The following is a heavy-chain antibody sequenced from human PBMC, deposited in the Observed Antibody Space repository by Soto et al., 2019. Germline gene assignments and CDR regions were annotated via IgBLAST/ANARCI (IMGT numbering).Heavy chain of an antibody. Sequence: ASETLSLTCAVYGGSFSGYYWSWIRQPPGKGLEWIGEINHSGSTNYNPSLKSRVTISVDTSKNQFSLKLSSVTAADTAVYYCATFYYDILTGYPQYYFDYWGQGTLVTVSS. CDR1: GGSFSGYY. CDR2: INHSGST. J-gene: IGHJ4*02. V-gene: IGHV4-34*01. D-gene: IGHD3-9*01. CDR3: ATFYYDILTGYPQYYFDY.